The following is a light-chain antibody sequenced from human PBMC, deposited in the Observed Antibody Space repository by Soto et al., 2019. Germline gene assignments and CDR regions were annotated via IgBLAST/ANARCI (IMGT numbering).Light chain of an antibody. Sequence: DXXMXQSPSXLSASVXDRVTITXRAXQSIXXWLAWYQQKPGKAPKLLIYDASSLESGVPSRFSGSGSGTEFTLTISSLQPDDFATYYCQQYNSYSPTFGQGTKLEIK. CDR2: DAS. CDR1: QSIXXW. CDR3: QQYNSYSPT. V-gene: IGKV1-5*01. J-gene: IGKJ2*01.